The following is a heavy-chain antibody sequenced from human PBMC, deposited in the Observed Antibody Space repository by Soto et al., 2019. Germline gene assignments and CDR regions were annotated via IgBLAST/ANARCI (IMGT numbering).Heavy chain of an antibody. CDR1: GFTFSSYS. V-gene: IGHV3-23*01. J-gene: IGHJ3*02. CDR2: ITAVGGTT. CDR3: AKRLQVNWKYDAFHI. D-gene: IGHD1-7*01. Sequence: PGGSLRLSCAASGFTFSSYSMSWVRQAPGKGLEWVSHITAVGGTTYYADSVKGRFTISRDSSRNTLYLQMNSLRAEDTALYYCAKRLQVNWKYDAFHIWGQGTMVTV.